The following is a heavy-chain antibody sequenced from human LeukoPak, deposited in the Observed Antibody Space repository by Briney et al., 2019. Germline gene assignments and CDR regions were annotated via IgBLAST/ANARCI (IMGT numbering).Heavy chain of an antibody. Sequence: PGGSLRLSCAASGFTFSSNAMSWVRQAPGKGLEWVSAVSGSGSSTHYADSVKGRFAISRDNSKNTLYLQMNGLRAEDTAVYYCAKTVGYSTGWGDYFDYWGQGTLVTVSS. CDR1: GFTFSSNA. D-gene: IGHD5-24*01. J-gene: IGHJ4*02. CDR3: AKTVGYSTGWGDYFDY. V-gene: IGHV3-23*01. CDR2: VSGSGSST.